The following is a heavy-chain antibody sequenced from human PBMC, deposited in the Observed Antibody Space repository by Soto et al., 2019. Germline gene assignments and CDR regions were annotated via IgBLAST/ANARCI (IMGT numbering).Heavy chain of an antibody. D-gene: IGHD2-21*02. Sequence: PGGSLRLSCAVSGFTFSRFWMGWVRQAPGRGLEWVANIQQDGSEKYYVDSVKGRFTMSKDNVKNSLYLQMNSLGAEDAAVYYCARVRYGGYSSYFDYWGQGDLVTVSS. CDR3: ARVRYGGYSSYFDY. V-gene: IGHV3-7*03. CDR1: GFTFSRFW. J-gene: IGHJ4*02. CDR2: IQQDGSEK.